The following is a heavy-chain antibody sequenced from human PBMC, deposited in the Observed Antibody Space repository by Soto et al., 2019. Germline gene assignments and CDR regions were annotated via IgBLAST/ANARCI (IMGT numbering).Heavy chain of an antibody. V-gene: IGHV4-39*01. D-gene: IGHD2-21*02. CDR1: GGSISSSSYF. Sequence: PSETLSLTCSVSGGSISSSSYFWGWIRQPPGKGLEWIGSIYYSGSTYYNPSLKSRVTVSVDTSKYQFSLKLSSVTAADTAVYYCARHPSDFWFDPWGQGTLVNVSS. J-gene: IGHJ5*02. CDR2: IYYSGST. CDR3: ARHPSDFWFDP.